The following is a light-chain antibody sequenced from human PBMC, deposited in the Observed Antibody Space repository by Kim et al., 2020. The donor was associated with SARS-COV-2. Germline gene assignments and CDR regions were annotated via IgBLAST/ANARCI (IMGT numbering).Light chain of an antibody. Sequence: QSINISCTGTSSDVGAYDYVSWYQQHPGKTPKLMIYDVTKRPSGVSNRFSASKSGDTASLAISGLQSEDEADYYCSSYASGDTWVFGGGTKVTVL. CDR1: SSDVGAYDY. J-gene: IGLJ3*02. CDR3: SSYASGDTWV. CDR2: DVT. V-gene: IGLV2-14*03.